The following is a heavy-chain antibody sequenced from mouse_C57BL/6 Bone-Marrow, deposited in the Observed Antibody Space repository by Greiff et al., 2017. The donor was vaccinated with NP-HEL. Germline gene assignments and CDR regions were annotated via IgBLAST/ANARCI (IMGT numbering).Heavy chain of an antibody. Sequence: EVHLVESGAELVRPGASVKLSCTASGFNIKDDYMHWVKQRPEQGLEWIGWIDPENGDTEYASKFQGKATITADTSSNTAYLQLSSLASEDTAVYYCTTLGSSYAMDYWGQGTSVTVSS. CDR3: TTLGSSYAMDY. J-gene: IGHJ4*01. CDR2: IDPENGDT. D-gene: IGHD1-1*01. CDR1: GFNIKDDY. V-gene: IGHV14-4*01.